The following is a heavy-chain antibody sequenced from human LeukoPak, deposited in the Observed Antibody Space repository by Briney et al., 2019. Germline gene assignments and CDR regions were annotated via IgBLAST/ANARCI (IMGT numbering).Heavy chain of an antibody. D-gene: IGHD5-12*01. Sequence: GGSLRLSCAASGFTFSSHGMNWVRQAPGKGLEWVSGISPSGGITYYTDSVKGRFTISRDNAKNSLYLQMNSLRAEDTAVYYCAREGSGYEGDYWGQGTLVTVSS. CDR2: ISPSGGIT. J-gene: IGHJ4*02. V-gene: IGHV3-23*01. CDR3: AREGSGYEGDY. CDR1: GFTFSSHG.